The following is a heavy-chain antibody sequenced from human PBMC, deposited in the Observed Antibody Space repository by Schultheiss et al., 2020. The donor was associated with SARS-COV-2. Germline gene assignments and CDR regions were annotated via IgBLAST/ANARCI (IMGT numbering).Heavy chain of an antibody. J-gene: IGHJ6*02. V-gene: IGHV4-39*07. D-gene: IGHD3-16*01. CDR3: ALWGGGHHYGMDV. CDR2: INHSGST. Sequence: GSLRLSCTVSGASISSSSYYWGWIRQPPGKGLEWIGEINHSGSTNYNPSLKSRVTISVDTSKNQFSLKLSSVAAADTAVYYCALWGGGHHYGMDVWGQGTTVTVAS. CDR1: GASISSSSYY.